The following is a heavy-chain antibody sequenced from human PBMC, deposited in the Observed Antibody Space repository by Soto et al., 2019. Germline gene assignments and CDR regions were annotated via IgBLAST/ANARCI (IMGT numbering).Heavy chain of an antibody. CDR3: ARAGLAAPSSGEYGMEV. CDR2: INPKSDTT. Sequence: ASVKVSCKASGYTFTDYYIHWVRQAPGQGPEWMGWINPKSDTTNYAQKFQGRVTMTRDTSISTAYMELRSLRSDDTAMYYCARAGLAAPSSGEYGMEVWGQGTTVIVSS. V-gene: IGHV1-2*02. D-gene: IGHD6-19*01. CDR1: GYTFTDYY. J-gene: IGHJ6*01.